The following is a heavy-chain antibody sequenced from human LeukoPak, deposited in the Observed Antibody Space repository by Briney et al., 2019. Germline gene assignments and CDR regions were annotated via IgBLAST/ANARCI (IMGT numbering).Heavy chain of an antibody. CDR1: GGSISSSTHY. CDR3: ATTFEDIVASVDV. J-gene: IGHJ6*02. CDR2: IYYRGST. V-gene: IGHV4-39*07. D-gene: IGHD5-12*01. Sequence: PSETLSLTCTVSGGSISSSTHYWGWIRQPPGKGLEWIGNIYYRGSTYYNPSLKSRVTISVDTSKNQFSLKLSSVPAADTAVYYCATTFEDIVASVDVWGQGTTVTVSS.